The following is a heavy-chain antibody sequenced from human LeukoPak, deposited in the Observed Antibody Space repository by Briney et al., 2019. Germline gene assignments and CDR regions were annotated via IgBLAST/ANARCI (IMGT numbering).Heavy chain of an antibody. J-gene: IGHJ3*02. CDR3: ARAYGGNSVDAFDI. V-gene: IGHV1-69*05. D-gene: IGHD4-23*01. CDR1: GGTFSSYA. Sequence: SVKVSCKASGGTFSSYAISWVRQAPGQGLEWMGGIIPIFGTANYAQKFQGRVTITTDESTSTAYMELSSLRYEDTAVYYCARAYGGNSVDAFDIWGQGTMVTVSS. CDR2: IIPIFGTA.